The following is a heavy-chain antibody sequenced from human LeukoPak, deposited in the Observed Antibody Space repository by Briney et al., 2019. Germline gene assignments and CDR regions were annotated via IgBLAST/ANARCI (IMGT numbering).Heavy chain of an antibody. J-gene: IGHJ5*02. CDR3: AKAGYSSGWYDPWFDP. V-gene: IGHV3-21*04. D-gene: IGHD6-19*01. Sequence: GGSLRLSCAASGFTFSSYSMNWVRQAPGKGLEWVSSISSSSSYIYYADSVKGRFIISRDNAKKSLYLQMNSLRVEDTAFYYCAKAGYSSGWYDPWFDPWGQGTLVTVSS. CDR2: ISSSSSYI. CDR1: GFTFSSYS.